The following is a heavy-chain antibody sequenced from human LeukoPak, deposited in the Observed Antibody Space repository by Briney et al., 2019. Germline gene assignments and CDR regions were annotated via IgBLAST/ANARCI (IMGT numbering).Heavy chain of an antibody. Sequence: ASVKVSCKACGYTFTGYYMQWVRQAPGQGLEWMGWINPNSGGTNYAQKFQGWVTMTRDTSISTAYMELSRLRSDDTAVYYCARVPYGDHYGTDVWGQGTTVTVSS. D-gene: IGHD4-17*01. CDR1: GYTFTGYY. CDR2: INPNSGGT. V-gene: IGHV1-2*04. CDR3: ARVPYGDHYGTDV. J-gene: IGHJ6*02.